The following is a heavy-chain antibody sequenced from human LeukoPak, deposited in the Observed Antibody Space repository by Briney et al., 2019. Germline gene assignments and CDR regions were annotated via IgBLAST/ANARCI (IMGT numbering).Heavy chain of an antibody. CDR1: GFTFSNYG. CDR3: AKDLWGYGSGTYGDY. CDR2: ISYDRTTK. V-gene: IGHV3-30*18. J-gene: IGHJ4*02. Sequence: GGSLRLSCAASGFTFSNYGMHWVRQAPGKGLEWVAVISYDRTTKYYADSVKGRFTISRDNSKNTLYLQMNSLRAEDTAVYYCAKDLWGYGSGTYGDYWGQGTLVTVSS. D-gene: IGHD3-10*01.